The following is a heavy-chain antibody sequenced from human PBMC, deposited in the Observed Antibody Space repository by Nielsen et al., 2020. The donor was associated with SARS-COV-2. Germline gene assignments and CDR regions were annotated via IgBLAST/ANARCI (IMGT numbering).Heavy chain of an antibody. CDR1: GFTFSNYG. D-gene: IGHD3-22*01. CDR2: ISWNSGSI. J-gene: IGHJ4*02. CDR3: AKDGLAYYDSSGYYYPDY. Sequence: GGSLRLSCAASGFTFSNYGMHWVRQAPGKGLEWVSGISWNSGSIGYADSVKGRFTISRDNAKNSLYLQMNSLRAEDTALYYCAKDGLAYYDSSGYYYPDYWGQGTLVTVSS. V-gene: IGHV3-9*01.